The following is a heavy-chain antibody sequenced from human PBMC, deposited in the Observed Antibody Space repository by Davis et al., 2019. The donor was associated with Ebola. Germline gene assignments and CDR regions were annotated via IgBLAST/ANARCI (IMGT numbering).Heavy chain of an antibody. CDR3: ARGVLRVSPCDY. J-gene: IGHJ4*02. D-gene: IGHD3-10*01. CDR2: MYGSSNI. Sequence: GESLKISCVASGFSLSTTYMAWVRQAPGKGLEWVSFMYGSSNIYYADSVRGRFTIPRDNSKNTLYLQMNTLRAEDTAVYYCARGVLRVSPCDYWGQGTLVTVSS. CDR1: GFSLSTTY. V-gene: IGHV3-53*01.